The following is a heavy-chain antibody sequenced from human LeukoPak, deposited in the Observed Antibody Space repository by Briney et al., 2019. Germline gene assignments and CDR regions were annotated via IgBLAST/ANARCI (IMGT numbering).Heavy chain of an antibody. D-gene: IGHD3-22*01. CDR1: GGSISSVGYS. Sequence: PSETLSLACAVSGGSISSVGYSWSWIRQPPGKGLEWIGYIYHSGSTYNNPSLKSRVTISVDRSKNQFSLKLSSVTAADTAVYSCSRAHGGYYDSSGYYNNWFDPWGQGTLVTVS. CDR2: IYHSGST. CDR3: SRAHGGYYDSSGYYNNWFDP. V-gene: IGHV4-30-2*01. J-gene: IGHJ5*02.